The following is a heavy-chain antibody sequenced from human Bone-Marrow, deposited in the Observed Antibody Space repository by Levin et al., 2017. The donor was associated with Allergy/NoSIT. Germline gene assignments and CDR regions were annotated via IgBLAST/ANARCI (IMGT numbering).Heavy chain of an antibody. V-gene: IGHV3-30*04. Sequence: HPGESLKISCVASGFSFSSYAMHWVRQAPGKGLEWLAFISYDGRHEYYPHSVKGRFTISRDNSKNTLYLQMNSLRPEDTAVYYCARKHDLSSSDPRSAGYGMDVWGQGTTVAVSS. CDR2: ISYDGRHE. CDR3: ARKHDLSSSDPRSAGYGMDV. CDR1: GFSFSSYA. J-gene: IGHJ6*02. D-gene: IGHD3-16*02.